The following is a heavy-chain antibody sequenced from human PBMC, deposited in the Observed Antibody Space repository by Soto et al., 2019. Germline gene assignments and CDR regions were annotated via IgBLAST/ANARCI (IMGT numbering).Heavy chain of an antibody. CDR2: IRNKANSYTT. CDR3: ARGTRAFDY. D-gene: IGHD2-2*01. J-gene: IGHJ4*02. CDR1: GFTFSDHY. V-gene: IGHV3-72*01. Sequence: EVQLVESGGGLVQPGGSLRLSCAASGFTFSDHYMDWVRQAPGKGLEWVGRIRNKANSYTTEYAASVKGRLTISRDDSKNSLYLQMNSLKTEDTAVYYCARGTRAFDYWGQGTLVTVSS.